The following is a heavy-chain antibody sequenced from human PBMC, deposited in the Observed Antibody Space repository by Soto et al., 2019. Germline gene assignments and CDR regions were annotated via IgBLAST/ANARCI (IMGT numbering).Heavy chain of an antibody. CDR1: GGSISSYY. Sequence: QVQLQESGPGLVKPSETLSLTCTVSGGSISSYYWSWIRQPPGKGLEWIGYIYYSGSTNYNPSLKSRVTISVDTSKNQFSLKLSSVTAADTAVYYCARRWGTTFDSWGQGTPVTVSS. CDR2: IYYSGST. D-gene: IGHD3-16*01. V-gene: IGHV4-59*08. CDR3: ARRWGTTFDS. J-gene: IGHJ4*02.